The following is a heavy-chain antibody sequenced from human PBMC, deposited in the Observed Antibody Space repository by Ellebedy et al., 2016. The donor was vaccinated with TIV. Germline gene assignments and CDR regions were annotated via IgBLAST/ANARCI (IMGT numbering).Heavy chain of an antibody. CDR2: IKQDGSEK. V-gene: IGHV3-7*01. D-gene: IGHD4/OR15-4a*01. Sequence: GESLKISXAASGFTFSSYWMSWVRQAPGKGLEWVANIKQDGSEKYYVDSVKGRFTISRDNAKNSLYLQMNSLRAEDTAVYYCARGSWGANYYFDYWGQGTLVTVSS. CDR3: ARGSWGANYYFDY. J-gene: IGHJ4*02. CDR1: GFTFSSYW.